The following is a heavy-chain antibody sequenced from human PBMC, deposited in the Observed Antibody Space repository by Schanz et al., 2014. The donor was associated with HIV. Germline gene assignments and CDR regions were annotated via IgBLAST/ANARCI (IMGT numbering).Heavy chain of an antibody. CDR2: IWYDGSNK. D-gene: IGHD4-17*01. CDR3: ARDNRGDYYLDS. Sequence: QVQLVESGGGVVQPGRSLRLSCAASGFTFSSYGMHWVRQAPGKGLDWVAIIWYDGSNKYYGDSVKGRFTISRDNSKNTVYLQMNSLRAEDTAVYYCARDNRGDYYLDSWGQGTLVTVSS. CDR1: GFTFSSYG. J-gene: IGHJ1*01. V-gene: IGHV3-33*01.